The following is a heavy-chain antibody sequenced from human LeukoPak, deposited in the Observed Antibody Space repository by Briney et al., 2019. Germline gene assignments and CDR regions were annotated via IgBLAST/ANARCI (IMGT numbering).Heavy chain of an antibody. Sequence: SETLSLTCTVPGGSINSHYWSWIRQPPGKGLEWIGYIYHSGSTKYNPSLKSRITISVDTSKNQFSLKLSSVTAADTAVYYCARLYDSSTYTNWLDPWGQGTLVTVSS. J-gene: IGHJ5*02. V-gene: IGHV4-59*11. CDR2: IYHSGST. D-gene: IGHD3-22*01. CDR1: GGSINSHY. CDR3: ARLYDSSTYTNWLDP.